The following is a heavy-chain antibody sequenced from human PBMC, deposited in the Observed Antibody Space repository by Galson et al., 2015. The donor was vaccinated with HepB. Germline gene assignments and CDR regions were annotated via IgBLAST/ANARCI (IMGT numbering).Heavy chain of an antibody. V-gene: IGHV1-24*01. D-gene: IGHD3-3*01. Sequence: SVKVSCKVSGYTLTELSMHWVRQAPGKGLEWMGGFDPEDGETIYAQKFQGRVTMTEDTSTDTAYMELSSLRSEDTAVYYCATLRTAVTIFGVVIIPFDYWGQGTLVTVSS. CDR3: ATLRTAVTIFGVVIIPFDY. CDR1: GYTLTELS. CDR2: FDPEDGET. J-gene: IGHJ4*02.